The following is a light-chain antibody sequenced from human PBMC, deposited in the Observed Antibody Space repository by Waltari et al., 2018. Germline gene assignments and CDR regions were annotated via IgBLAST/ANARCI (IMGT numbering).Light chain of an antibody. V-gene: IGKV1-39*01. CDR1: QTITNS. Sequence: DIQMTQSPSSLSASVGASVTITCRAGQTITNSLNWYQQKPGRAPNLLIYAASSLHSGVPSRFSGTGSGTDFTLTISSLQPEDFATYYCQESYSSPPSTFGQGTKVDIK. J-gene: IGKJ1*01. CDR2: AAS. CDR3: QESYSSPPST.